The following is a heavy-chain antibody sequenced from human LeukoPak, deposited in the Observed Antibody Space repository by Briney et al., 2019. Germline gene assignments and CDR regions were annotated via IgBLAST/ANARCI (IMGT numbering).Heavy chain of an antibody. D-gene: IGHD6-13*01. J-gene: IGHJ4*02. Sequence: PSETLSLTCAVYGGSFSGYYWSWIRQPPGKGLEWIGEIFHGGNTNYNPSLKSRVTISVDKSNNQFSLKLSSVTAADTAVYYCARNKESNSWYPVFDYWGQGTLVTVSS. CDR3: ARNKESNSWYPVFDY. CDR2: IFHGGNT. CDR1: GGSFSGYY. V-gene: IGHV4-34*12.